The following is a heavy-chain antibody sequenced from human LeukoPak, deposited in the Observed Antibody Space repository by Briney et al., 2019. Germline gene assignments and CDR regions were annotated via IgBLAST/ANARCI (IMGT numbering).Heavy chain of an antibody. CDR2: IIPILGIA. V-gene: IGHV1-69*04. CDR1: GGTFSSYA. Sequence: GSSVKVSCKASGGTFSSYAISWVRQAPGQGLEWMGRIIPILGIANYAQKFQGRVTITADKSTSTAYMELSSLRSEDTAVYYCASEVFSSGWYVAAPTHWGQGTLVTVSS. CDR3: ASEVFSSGWYVAAPTH. D-gene: IGHD6-19*01. J-gene: IGHJ1*01.